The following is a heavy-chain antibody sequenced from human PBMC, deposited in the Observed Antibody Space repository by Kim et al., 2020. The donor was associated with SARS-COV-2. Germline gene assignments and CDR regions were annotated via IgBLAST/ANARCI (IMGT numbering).Heavy chain of an antibody. Sequence: ASVKVSCKASGYTFTSYYMHWVRQAPGQGLEWMGIINPSGGSTSYAQKFQGRVTMTRDTSTSTVYMELSSLRSEDTAVYYCARRGADDYGGNSCSDWGQGTLVTVSS. CDR3: ARRGADDYGGNSCSD. J-gene: IGHJ4*02. V-gene: IGHV1-46*01. CDR2: INPSGGST. CDR1: GYTFTSYY. D-gene: IGHD4-17*01.